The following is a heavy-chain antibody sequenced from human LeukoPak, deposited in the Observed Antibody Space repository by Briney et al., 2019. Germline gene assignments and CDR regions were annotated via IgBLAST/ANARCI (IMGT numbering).Heavy chain of an antibody. J-gene: IGHJ4*02. CDR3: AVAKDGYFDC. CDR2: VRQDGSAT. Sequence: PGGSLRLSCAASGFTFSSYWMSWVRQAPGKGLEWVANVRQDGSATYYVDSVKGRFAISRDNAKNSLFLQMNSLRAEDTAAYYCAVAKDGYFDCRGQGTLVTVSS. CDR1: GFTFSSYW. D-gene: IGHD5-12*01. V-gene: IGHV3-7*01.